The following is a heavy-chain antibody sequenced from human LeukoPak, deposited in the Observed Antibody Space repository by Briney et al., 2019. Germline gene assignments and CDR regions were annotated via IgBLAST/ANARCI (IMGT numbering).Heavy chain of an antibody. J-gene: IGHJ4*01. V-gene: IGHV3-23*01. CDR1: GFVFNNYA. CDR2: ISGRGTTK. D-gene: IGHD3-3*01. CDR3: ARRFCNGARCWGGFDY. Sequence: GGSLRLSCTTSGFVFNNYAMTWVRQVPGKGLEWVASISGRGTTKYYGDSVKGRFTIPRDNVTKTMFLQMSSLRGEDSAIYFCARRFCNGARCWGGFDYWGPGTLVTVS.